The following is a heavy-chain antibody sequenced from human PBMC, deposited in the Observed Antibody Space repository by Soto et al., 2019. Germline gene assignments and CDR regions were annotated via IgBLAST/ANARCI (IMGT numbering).Heavy chain of an antibody. J-gene: IGHJ4*02. CDR3: ARVSEYGSGSYLASFYFDY. D-gene: IGHD3-10*01. CDR2: ISYDGSNK. CDR1: GFTFSSYA. V-gene: IGHV3-30-3*01. Sequence: VGSLRLSCAASGFTFSSYAMHWVRQAPGKGLEWVAVISYDGSNKYYADSVKGRFTISRDNSKNTLYLQMNSLRAEDTAVYYCARVSEYGSGSYLASFYFDYWGQGTLVTVSS.